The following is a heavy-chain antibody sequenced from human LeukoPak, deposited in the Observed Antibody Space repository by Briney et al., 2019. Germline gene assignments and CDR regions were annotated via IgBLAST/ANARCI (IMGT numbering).Heavy chain of an antibody. CDR2: IYYSGST. CDR3: ATGGLRYCSTTSCLGY. J-gene: IGHJ4*02. V-gene: IGHV4-61*03. Sequence: PSETLSLTCTVSGGSISSGDYYWSWIRQPPGKGLEWIGYIYYSGSTYYNPSLRSRVTMSVDTSKRFFSLQMTSVTADDTAVYYCATGGLRYCSTTSCLGYWGQGTLVTISA. CDR1: GGSISSGDYY. D-gene: IGHD2-2*01.